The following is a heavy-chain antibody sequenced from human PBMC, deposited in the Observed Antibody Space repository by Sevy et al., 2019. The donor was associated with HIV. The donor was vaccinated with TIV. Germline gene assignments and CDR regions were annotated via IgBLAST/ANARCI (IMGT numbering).Heavy chain of an antibody. CDR2: ISSTPGYI. J-gene: IGHJ3*01. V-gene: IGHV3-21*01. CDR1: GFSFSSYA. CDR3: ARDTVTTIRGAFDF. D-gene: IGHD4-17*01. Sequence: GGSLRLSCAASGFSFSSYAMNWVRLAPGKGLEWVSSISSTPGYIYYAESVEGRFTISRDNAKNSLYLQMNSLRAEDTAVYYCARDTVTTIRGAFDFWGQGTMVTVSS.